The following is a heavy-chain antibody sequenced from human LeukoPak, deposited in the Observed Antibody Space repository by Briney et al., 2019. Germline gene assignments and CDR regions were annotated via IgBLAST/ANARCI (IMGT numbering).Heavy chain of an antibody. CDR3: ARDADSSSWYRIY. CDR1: GYSISSGYY. Sequence: SETLSLTCTVSGYSISSGYYWGWIRQPPGKGLEWIGSIYHSGSTYYNPSLKSRATISVDTSKNQFSLKLSSVTAADTAVYYCARDADSSSWYRIYWGQGTLVTVSS. CDR2: IYHSGST. J-gene: IGHJ4*02. V-gene: IGHV4-38-2*02. D-gene: IGHD6-13*01.